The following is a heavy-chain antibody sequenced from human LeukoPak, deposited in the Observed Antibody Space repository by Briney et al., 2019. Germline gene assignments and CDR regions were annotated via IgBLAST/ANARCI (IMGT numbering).Heavy chain of an antibody. Sequence: GGSLRLSCAASGFTFSSYVMSWVRQAPGKGLEWVSVISNSGGSTFYADSVKGRFTISRDNSKNTLYLQMNSLRAEDTAVYYCAKRASGSGTSLYYFDCWAREPWSPSPQ. V-gene: IGHV3-23*01. CDR3: AKRASGSGTSLYYFDC. D-gene: IGHD3-10*01. CDR1: GFTFSSYV. CDR2: ISNSGGST. J-gene: IGHJ4*02.